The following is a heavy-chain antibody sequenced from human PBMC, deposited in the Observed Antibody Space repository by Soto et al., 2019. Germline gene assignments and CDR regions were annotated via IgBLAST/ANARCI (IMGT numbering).Heavy chain of an antibody. CDR3: ARDGYCSGGSCYDWFDP. CDR1: GYTFTSYA. J-gene: IGHJ5*02. CDR2: INAGNGNT. D-gene: IGHD2-15*01. Sequence: ASVKVSCKASGYTFTSYAMHWVRQAPGQRLEWMGWINAGNGNTKYSQKFQGRVTITRDTSASTAYMELSSLRSEGTAVYYCARDGYCSGGSCYDWFDPWGQGTLVTVSS. V-gene: IGHV1-3*01.